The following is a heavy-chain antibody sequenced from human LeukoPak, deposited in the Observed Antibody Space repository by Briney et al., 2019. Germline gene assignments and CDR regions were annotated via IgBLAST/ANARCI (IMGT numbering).Heavy chain of an antibody. CDR3: AKVDGGWNFDY. CDR1: GFTVSSNY. D-gene: IGHD3-16*01. CDR2: IYSGGST. Sequence: GGSLRLSCAASGFTVSSNYMSWVRQAPGKGLEWVSVIYSGGSTYYADSVKGRFTISRDNSKNTLYLQMNSLRAEDTAVYYCAKVDGGWNFDYWGQGTLVTVSS. J-gene: IGHJ4*02. V-gene: IGHV3-66*01.